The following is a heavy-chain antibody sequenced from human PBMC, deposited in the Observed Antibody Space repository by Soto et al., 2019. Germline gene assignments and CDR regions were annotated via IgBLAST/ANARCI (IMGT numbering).Heavy chain of an antibody. CDR1: GFTFSNAW. CDR2: FKSRSAGGTA. CDR3: VTDRLRLAGRSPRYNDF. V-gene: IGHV3-15*01. J-gene: IGHJ4*01. Sequence: PGGSLRLSCVASGFTFSNAWMNWVRQAPGQGLEWVGRFKSRSAGGTADYAAPVKGRFTISRDDSKNTLYLQMNSLKTEDTAVYYSVTDRLRLAGRSPRYNDFWGQGTVVTVSS. D-gene: IGHD1-20*01.